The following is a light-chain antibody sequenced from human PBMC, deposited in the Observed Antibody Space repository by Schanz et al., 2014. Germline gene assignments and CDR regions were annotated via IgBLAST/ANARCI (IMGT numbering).Light chain of an antibody. CDR2: EVS. CDR3: AAWDDSLSEGV. Sequence: QSALTQPPSASGSPGQSVTISCTGTSSDVGGYNYVSWYQQHPGKAPKLMIYEVSKRPSGVPDRFSGSKSGTSASLAISGLRSEDEADYYCAAWDDSLSEGVFGGGTKLTVL. CDR1: SSDVGGYNY. V-gene: IGLV2-8*01. J-gene: IGLJ3*02.